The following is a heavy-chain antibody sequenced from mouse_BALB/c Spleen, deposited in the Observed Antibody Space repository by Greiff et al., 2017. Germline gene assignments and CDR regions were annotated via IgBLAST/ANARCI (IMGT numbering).Heavy chain of an antibody. J-gene: IGHJ3*01. CDR3: ARERSYYRFAY. Sequence: VQLKESGPGLVAPSQSLSITCTVSGFSLTSYGVHWVRQPPGKGLEWLGVIWAGGSTNYNSALMSRLSISKDNSKSQVFLKMNSLQTDDTAMYYCARERSYYRFAYWGQGTLVTVSA. CDR2: IWAGGST. D-gene: IGHD2-12*01. CDR1: GFSLTSYG. V-gene: IGHV2-9*02.